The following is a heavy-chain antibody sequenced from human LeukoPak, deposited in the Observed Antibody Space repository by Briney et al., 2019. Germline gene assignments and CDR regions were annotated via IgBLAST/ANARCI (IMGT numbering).Heavy chain of an antibody. D-gene: IGHD6-19*01. J-gene: IGHJ4*02. CDR3: ARGRYSSAWSSFDY. CDR1: GYTFTSYG. V-gene: IGHV1-18*03. Sequence: GASVKVSCKASGYTFTSYGISWVRQAPGQGLEWMGWINAGNGNTKYSQEFQGRVTITRDTSASTAYMELSSLRSDDMAVYYCARGRYSSAWSSFDYWGQGTLVTVSS. CDR2: INAGNGNT.